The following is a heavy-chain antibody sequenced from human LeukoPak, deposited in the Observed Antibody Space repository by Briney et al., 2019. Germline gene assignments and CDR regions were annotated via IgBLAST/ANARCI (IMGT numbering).Heavy chain of an antibody. D-gene: IGHD6-13*01. Sequence: GGSLRLSCAASGFTFSSYEMNWVRQAPGKGLEWVSYISSSGSTIYYADSVKGRFTISRDNSKNTLYLQMNSMRAEDTAVYYCAKGSYSSSWYEDYYYMDVWGKGTTVTVSS. J-gene: IGHJ6*03. V-gene: IGHV3-48*03. CDR3: AKGSYSSSWYEDYYYMDV. CDR2: ISSSGSTI. CDR1: GFTFSSYE.